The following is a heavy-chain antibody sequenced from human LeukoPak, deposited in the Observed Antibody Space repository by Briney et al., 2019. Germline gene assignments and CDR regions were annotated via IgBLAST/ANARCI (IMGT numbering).Heavy chain of an antibody. CDR1: GFTVSAYA. D-gene: IGHD6-13*01. CDR3: AKARNSSWYYFDY. Sequence: AGGSLRLSCAASGFTVSAYAMAWVRQAPGKGLEWVSTIYDDNTYYADSVKGRFPISRDNSKNTLYLQMNSLRAEDTAVYYCAKARNSSWYYFDYWGQGTLVTVSS. V-gene: IGHV3-23*01. CDR2: IYDDNT. J-gene: IGHJ4*02.